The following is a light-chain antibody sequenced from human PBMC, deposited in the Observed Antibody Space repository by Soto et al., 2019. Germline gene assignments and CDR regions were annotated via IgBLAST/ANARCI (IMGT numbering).Light chain of an antibody. CDR2: RAS. J-gene: IGKJ1*01. Sequence: IHMTQSPATLSVSPGERATLSFRASQTIYSNVAWYQQRPGQAPRLLIYRASARATGIPARFSGSGSGTEFTLTIGSLQSEDSAVYYCQQYQNLWTFGQGTKVDIK. CDR3: QQYQNLWT. V-gene: IGKV3-15*01. CDR1: QTIYSN.